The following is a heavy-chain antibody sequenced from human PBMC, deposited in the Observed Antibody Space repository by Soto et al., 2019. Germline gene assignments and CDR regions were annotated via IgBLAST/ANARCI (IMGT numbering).Heavy chain of an antibody. CDR3: ASRWGGIAAPPSRGSRVRSVDY. J-gene: IGHJ4*02. CDR1: GGSISSSSYY. V-gene: IGHV4-39*01. Sequence: SETLSLTCTVSGGSISSSSYYWGWIRQPPGKGLEWIGSIYYSGSTYYNPSLKSRVTISVDTSKNQFSLKLSSVTAADTAVYYCASRWGGIAAPPSRGSRVRSVDYWGQGTLVTVSS. CDR2: IYYSGST. D-gene: IGHD6-13*01.